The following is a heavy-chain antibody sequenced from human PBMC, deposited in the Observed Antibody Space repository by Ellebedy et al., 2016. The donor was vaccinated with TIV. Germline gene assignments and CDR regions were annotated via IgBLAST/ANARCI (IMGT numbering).Heavy chain of an antibody. V-gene: IGHV4-34*01. Sequence: SETLSLXXAVYGGSLSLYSWSWIRQPPGKGLEWIGEIHQSGNTNYNPSLKSRVIISIDTSKNQFSLKLNSVIAADSGVYYCATEEAGSPRRGGYWGQGTLVLVSS. J-gene: IGHJ4*02. D-gene: IGHD3-10*01. CDR2: IHQSGNT. CDR1: GGSLSLYS. CDR3: ATEEAGSPRRGGY.